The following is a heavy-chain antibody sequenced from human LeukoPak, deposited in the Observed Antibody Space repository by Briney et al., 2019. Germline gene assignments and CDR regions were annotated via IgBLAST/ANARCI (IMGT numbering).Heavy chain of an antibody. J-gene: IGHJ4*02. CDR2: ISGSGVNT. Sequence: GGSLRLSCAASGFTFRSYALSWVRQAPGKGLEWVSAISGSGVNTYYTDSVKGRFTVSRDKSKGTVFLQMNSLRAEDTAVYFCAKDALHYDFWSGYYDYWGQGALVTVSS. CDR3: AKDALHYDFWSGYYDY. CDR1: GFTFRSYA. V-gene: IGHV3-23*01. D-gene: IGHD3-3*01.